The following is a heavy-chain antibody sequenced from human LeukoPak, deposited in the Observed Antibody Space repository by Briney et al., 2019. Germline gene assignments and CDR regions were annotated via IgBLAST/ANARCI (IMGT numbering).Heavy chain of an antibody. V-gene: IGHV4-59*12. Sequence: SETLSLTCTVSGGSISTYYWSWIRQPPGKGLEWIGSIYYSGSTNYNPSLKSRVTISVDTSKNQFSLKLSSVTAADTAVYYCARGTIFGARVDYWGQGTLVTVSS. J-gene: IGHJ4*02. D-gene: IGHD3-3*01. CDR2: IYYSGST. CDR3: ARGTIFGARVDY. CDR1: GGSISTYY.